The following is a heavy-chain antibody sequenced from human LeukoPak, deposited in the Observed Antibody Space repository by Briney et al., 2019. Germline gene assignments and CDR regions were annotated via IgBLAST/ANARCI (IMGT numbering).Heavy chain of an antibody. Sequence: GESLKISCKGSGSRFTSYWIGWVRQMPGKGLEWMGIIYPDDSDTRYSPSFQGQVTISADKSISTAYLQWGSLKASDTAMYYCARERSSQGYFDFWGQGTLVTVSS. CDR1: GSRFTSYW. J-gene: IGHJ4*02. V-gene: IGHV5-51*01. CDR2: IYPDDSDT. CDR3: ARERSSQGYFDF. D-gene: IGHD6-6*01.